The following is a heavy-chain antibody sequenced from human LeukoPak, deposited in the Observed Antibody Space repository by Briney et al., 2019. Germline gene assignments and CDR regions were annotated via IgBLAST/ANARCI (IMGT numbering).Heavy chain of an antibody. Sequence: GASVKVSCKASGYTFTSYDINWVRQATGQGLEWMGWMNPNSGNTGYAQKFQGRVTITRDTSASTAYMELSSLRSGDTAVYYCARVRYDILTGYYEPDFDYWGQGTLVTVSS. V-gene: IGHV1-8*01. J-gene: IGHJ4*02. D-gene: IGHD3-9*01. CDR2: MNPNSGNT. CDR1: GYTFTSYD. CDR3: ARVRYDILTGYYEPDFDY.